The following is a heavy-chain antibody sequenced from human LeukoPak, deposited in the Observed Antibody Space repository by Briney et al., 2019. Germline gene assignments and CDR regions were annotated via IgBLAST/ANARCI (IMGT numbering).Heavy chain of an antibody. V-gene: IGHV4-61*08. CDR3: ATHPPKVCTGGSCTDY. D-gene: IGHD2-15*01. CDR2: IYYSGST. Sequence: SETLSLTCAASGGSISSGGYSWSWIRQPPGKGLEWIGYIYYSGSTNYNPSLKSRVTISVDMSKNQFSLKLSSVTAADTAVYYCATHPPKVCTGGSCTDYWGQGTLVTVSS. CDR1: GGSISSGGYS. J-gene: IGHJ4*02.